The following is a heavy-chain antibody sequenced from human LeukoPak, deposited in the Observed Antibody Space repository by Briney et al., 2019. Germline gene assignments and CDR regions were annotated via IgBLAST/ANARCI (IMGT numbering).Heavy chain of an antibody. CDR2: ISSSGSTI. D-gene: IGHD2-15*01. CDR1: GFTFSSYA. V-gene: IGHV3-48*03. CDR3: ALYCSGGSCSVLGY. J-gene: IGHJ4*02. Sequence: GGSLRLSCAASGFTFSSYAMSWVRQAPGKGLEWVSYISSSGSTIYYADSVKGRFTISRDNAKNSLYLQMNSLRAEDTAVYYCALYCSGGSCSVLGYWGQGTLVTVSS.